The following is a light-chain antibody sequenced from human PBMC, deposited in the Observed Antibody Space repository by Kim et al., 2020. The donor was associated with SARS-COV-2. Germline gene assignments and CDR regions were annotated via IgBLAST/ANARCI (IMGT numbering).Light chain of an antibody. Sequence: ASIGDRVTIPSRGSQSIRNDLGWNRQKPGRAPKLLFSAESSLQRGVPSSFGGNGSGTDFTLPISTPHPKEFATYYVLKDNNYPRTFGHGTTVDIK. CDR1: QSIRND. J-gene: IGKJ1*01. V-gene: IGKV1-6*01. CDR3: LKDNNYPRT. CDR2: AES.